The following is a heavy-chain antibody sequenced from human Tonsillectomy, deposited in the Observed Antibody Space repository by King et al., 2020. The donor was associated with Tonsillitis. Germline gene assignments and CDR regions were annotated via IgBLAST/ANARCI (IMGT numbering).Heavy chain of an antibody. CDR3: AREGDCSGGSCYLGDY. D-gene: IGHD2-15*01. V-gene: IGHV4-38-2*02. Sequence: PSEPLSLPCAVSCYSIRSGSYWGWIRPPPGHGLAWIGLLSHSGRTSYNPSLQSRVPISVDTSKNQFSLKLSSVTAADTAVYYCAREGDCSGGSCYLGDYWGQGTLVTVSS. CDR2: LSHSGRT. J-gene: IGHJ4*02. CDR1: CYSIRSGSY.